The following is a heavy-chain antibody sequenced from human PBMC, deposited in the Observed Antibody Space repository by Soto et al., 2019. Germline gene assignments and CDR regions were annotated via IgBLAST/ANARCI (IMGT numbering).Heavy chain of an antibody. V-gene: IGHV3-30*19. CDR2: TSYDGNNK. CDR3: ARWGTTGGFDL. J-gene: IGHJ4*02. D-gene: IGHD3-16*01. CDR1: GFRFKSFV. Sequence: QVQLVESGGGVVQPGTSLRLSCAASGFRFKSFVMHWVRQAPVKGLEWVAFTSYDGNNKDYGDSVKGRFTVSRDNSQNTLHLQMDFLRPEETALYYCARWGTTGGFDLWGQGTLVSVSS.